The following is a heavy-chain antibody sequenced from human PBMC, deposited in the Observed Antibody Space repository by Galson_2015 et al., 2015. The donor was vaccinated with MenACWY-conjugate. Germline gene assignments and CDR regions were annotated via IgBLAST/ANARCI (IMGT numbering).Heavy chain of an antibody. CDR2: INTDTGKP. J-gene: IGHJ5*02. V-gene: IGHV7-4-1*02. Sequence: QSGAEVKKPGASVKVSCKASGYSFTTYAMIWVRQAPGQGLEWMGWINTDTGKPTYAQGFTGRFVFSLDTSVSTAYLQINDLKAEDTAVYFCARSTGGYCSGGSCYWGSWGQGTLVIVSS. CDR1: GYSFTTYA. CDR3: ARSTGGYCSGGSCYWGS. D-gene: IGHD2-15*01.